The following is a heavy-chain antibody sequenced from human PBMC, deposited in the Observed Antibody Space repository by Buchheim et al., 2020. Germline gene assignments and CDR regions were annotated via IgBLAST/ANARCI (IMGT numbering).Heavy chain of an antibody. V-gene: IGHV3-66*01. Sequence: EVHLVESGGDLVQPGESLRLSCAASGFTVNNRYMTWVRQAPGKGLECVSIIHGGGATYYAESVKGRFTISRDNSRNILYLRMNSLRVEDTAVYYCASRPDGDYPSFDFWGLGTL. J-gene: IGHJ4*02. CDR1: GFTVNNRY. D-gene: IGHD4-17*01. CDR2: IHGGGAT. CDR3: ASRPDGDYPSFDF.